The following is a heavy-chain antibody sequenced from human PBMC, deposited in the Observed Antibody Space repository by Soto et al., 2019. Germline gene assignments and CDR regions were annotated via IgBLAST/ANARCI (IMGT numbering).Heavy chain of an antibody. CDR1: GYTLTELS. CDR3: ATGIAAAGTSSRYYYGMDV. V-gene: IGHV1-24*01. D-gene: IGHD6-13*01. CDR2: FDPEDGET. J-gene: IGHJ6*02. Sequence: QVQLVQSGAEVKKPGASVKVSCKVSGYTLTELSMHWVRQAPGKGLEWMGGFDPEDGETIYAQKFQGRVTMTEDTSTDTAYMELSSLRSADTAVYYCATGIAAAGTSSRYYYGMDVWGQGTTVTVSS.